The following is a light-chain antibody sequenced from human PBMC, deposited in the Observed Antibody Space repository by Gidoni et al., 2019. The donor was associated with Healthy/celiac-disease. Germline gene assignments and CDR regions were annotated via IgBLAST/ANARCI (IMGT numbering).Light chain of an antibody. Sequence: DIQMTQSPSSLSASVGDRVTITCRASQSISSYLNWYQQKPGKAPKLLIYAASSLQSGVPSRFSGSGSGTDFTLTISSLQPEDFATYYCQQSYSTPRTFXQXTKVEFK. V-gene: IGKV1-39*01. CDR2: AAS. J-gene: IGKJ1*01. CDR3: QQSYSTPRT. CDR1: QSISSY.